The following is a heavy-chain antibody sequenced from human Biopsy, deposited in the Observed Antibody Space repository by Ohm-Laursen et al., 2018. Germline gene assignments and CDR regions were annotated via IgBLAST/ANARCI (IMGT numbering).Heavy chain of an antibody. CDR2: IYTSGIT. Sequence: SDTLSLTCTVSGGSLSSYSWSWIRQPAGKGLEWIGQIYTSGITNYNPSLKSRVTMSVDTSKNKFSLRVSSVTAAGTAVYYCARDRDRRGWFDPWGQGTLVTVSS. CDR3: ARDRDRRGWFDP. V-gene: IGHV4-4*07. CDR1: GGSLSSYS. D-gene: IGHD1-14*01. J-gene: IGHJ5*02.